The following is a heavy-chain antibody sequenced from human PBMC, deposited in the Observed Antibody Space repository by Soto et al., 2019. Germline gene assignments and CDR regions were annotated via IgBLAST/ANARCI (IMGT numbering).Heavy chain of an antibody. D-gene: IGHD3-3*01. J-gene: IGHJ6*03. CDR1: GGSISSGGYY. V-gene: IGHV4-31*03. CDR3: ARGYYDFWSGYPTLAYYYYYYYMDV. Sequence: SETLSLTCTVSGGSISSGGYYWSWIRQHPGKGLEWIGYIYYSGSTYYNPSLKSRVTISVDTSKNQFSLKLSSVTAADTAVYYCARGYYDFWSGYPTLAYYYYYYYMDVWGKGTKVTVSS. CDR2: IYYSGST.